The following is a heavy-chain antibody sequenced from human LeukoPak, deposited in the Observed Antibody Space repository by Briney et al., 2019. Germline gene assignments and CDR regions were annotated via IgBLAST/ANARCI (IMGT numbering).Heavy chain of an antibody. D-gene: IGHD3-22*01. CDR2: INPNSGGT. Sequence: ASVKVSCKASGYTSTGYYMHRVRQAPGQGLEWMGWINPNSGGTNYAQKFQGRVTMTRDTSISTAYMELSRLRSDDTAVYYCARGPYEGMIVVVRVYYFDYWGQGTLVTVSS. J-gene: IGHJ4*02. V-gene: IGHV1-2*02. CDR1: GYTSTGYY. CDR3: ARGPYEGMIVVVRVYYFDY.